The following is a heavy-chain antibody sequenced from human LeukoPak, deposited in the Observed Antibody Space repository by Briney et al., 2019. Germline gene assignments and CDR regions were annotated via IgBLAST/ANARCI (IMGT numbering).Heavy chain of an antibody. Sequence: GESLRLSCAASGFAFSSHWMNWVRQAPGKGLVWVSHINGEESSTSYADSVKGRFTISRDNAKNTLYLQMNSLRVEDTAMYYCTRNPDGRNWFDPWGQGTLVTVSS. J-gene: IGHJ5*02. CDR2: INGEESST. D-gene: IGHD1-14*01. CDR3: TRNPDGRNWFDP. CDR1: GFAFSSHW. V-gene: IGHV3-74*01.